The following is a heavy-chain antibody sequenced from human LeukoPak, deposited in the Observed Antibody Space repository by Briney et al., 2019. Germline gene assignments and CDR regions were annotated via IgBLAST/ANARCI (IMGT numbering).Heavy chain of an antibody. D-gene: IGHD5-12*01. CDR1: GYTLTELS. V-gene: IGHV1-24*01. CDR2: FDPEDGET. J-gene: IGHJ4*02. CDR3: ATAPRYSGYDWDGFDY. Sequence: ASVKVSCKVSGYTLTELSMHWVRQAPGKGLEWMGGFDPEDGETIYAQKFQGRVTMTEDTSTDTAYMELSSLRSEDTAVYYCATAPRYSGYDWDGFDYWGQGTLVTVSS.